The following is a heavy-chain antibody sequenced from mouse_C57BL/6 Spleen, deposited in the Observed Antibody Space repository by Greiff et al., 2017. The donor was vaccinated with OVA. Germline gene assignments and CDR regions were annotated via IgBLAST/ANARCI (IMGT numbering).Heavy chain of an antibody. V-gene: IGHV3-8*01. CDR1: GYSITSDY. CDR2: ISYSGST. Sequence: EVMLVESGPGLAKPSQTLSLTCSVTGYSITSDYWDWIRKFPGNKLEYMGYISYSGSTYYNPSLKSRISITRDTSKNQYYLQLNSVTTEDTATYYCARYPLSSRTWYFDVWGTGTTVTVSS. J-gene: IGHJ1*03. D-gene: IGHD6-1*01. CDR3: ARYPLSSRTWYFDV.